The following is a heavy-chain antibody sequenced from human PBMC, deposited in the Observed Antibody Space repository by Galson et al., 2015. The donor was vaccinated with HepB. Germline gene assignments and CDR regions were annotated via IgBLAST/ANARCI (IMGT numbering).Heavy chain of an antibody. CDR3: ASGATTVTSILLFVD. CDR1: GYTFTRSG. J-gene: IGHJ1*01. V-gene: IGHV1-18*04. CDR2: ISVYNGNT. D-gene: IGHD4-11*01. Sequence: SAKVSCKASGYTFTRSGITWMRQAPGQGLEWMGWISVYNGNTEYAQKLQDRITMTTDTSTTTAYMEVRNLRYAVTAVYFIASGATTVTSILLFVDWGQGTLVTVSS.